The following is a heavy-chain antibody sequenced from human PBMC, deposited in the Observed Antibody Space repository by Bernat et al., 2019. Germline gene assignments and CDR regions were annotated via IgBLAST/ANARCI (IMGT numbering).Heavy chain of an antibody. CDR3: ARDQGDGYNYGYYYGMDV. D-gene: IGHD5-24*01. Sequence: EVQLVESGGGLVQPGGSLRLSCAASGFTVSSNYMSWVRQAPGKGLEWVSVIYSGGSTYYADSVKGRFTISRDNSKITLYLQMNSLRAEDTAVYYCARDQGDGYNYGYYYGMDVWGQGTTVTVSS. CDR2: IYSGGST. J-gene: IGHJ6*02. CDR1: GFTVSSNY. V-gene: IGHV3-66*01.